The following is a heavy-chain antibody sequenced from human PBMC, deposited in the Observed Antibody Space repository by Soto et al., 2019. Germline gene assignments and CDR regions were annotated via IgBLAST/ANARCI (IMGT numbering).Heavy chain of an antibody. D-gene: IGHD1-26*01. Sequence: GASVKVSCKASGYTFTGHYIHWVRQAPEQGPEWMGEIGPESGATRYAQRFQGRVTMTRDMSITKVYMELNNLSPDDTAVYYCGRGRSGQIVVFYWGQGTPVTVSS. J-gene: IGHJ4*02. CDR2: IGPESGAT. CDR3: GRGRSGQIVVFY. V-gene: IGHV1-2*02. CDR1: GYTFTGHY.